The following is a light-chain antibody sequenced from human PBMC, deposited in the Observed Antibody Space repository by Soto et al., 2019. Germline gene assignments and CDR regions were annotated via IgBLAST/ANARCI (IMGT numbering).Light chain of an antibody. V-gene: IGLV2-8*01. CDR2: DVS. CDR3: SSYAGSNDFNV. Sequence: QPVLTQPPSASGSPGHSVTISCTGTSRDVGAYNYVSWYQHHPGKAPKLIIYDVSERPSGVPDRFSGSKSGNTASLTVSGLQAEDEADYYCSSYAGSNDFNVFGPGTKLTVL. J-gene: IGLJ1*01. CDR1: SRDVGAYNY.